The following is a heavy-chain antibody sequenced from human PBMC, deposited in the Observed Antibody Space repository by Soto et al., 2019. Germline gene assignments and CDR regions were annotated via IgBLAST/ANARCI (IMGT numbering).Heavy chain of an antibody. D-gene: IGHD6-13*01. V-gene: IGHV3-23*01. CDR2: ISGSGGTT. J-gene: IGHJ5*02. Sequence: EVQLLESGGGLVQPGGSLRLSCAASGFTFSSYAMTWVRQAPGKGLEWVSVISGSGGTTYYADSVKGRFTISRDNSKNTLYVQMSSLRAEDTAVYYCAKVGCSWYGGWFDPWGQGILVTVSS. CDR3: AKVGCSWYGGWFDP. CDR1: GFTFSSYA.